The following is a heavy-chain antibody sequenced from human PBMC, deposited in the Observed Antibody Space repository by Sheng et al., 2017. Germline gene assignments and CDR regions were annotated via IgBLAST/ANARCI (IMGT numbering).Heavy chain of an antibody. CDR3: ARAAMLRGGGSDY. D-gene: IGHD3-10*01. Sequence: EVQLVESGGGLIQPGGSLRLSCAASGFTVSSSYMSWVRQAPGKGLEWVSVVYSGCSTYYAHSVKGRFTISRDNSKNTLYLQMNSLRAEDTAVYYCARAAMLRGGGSDYWGQGTLVTVSS. CDR2: VYSGCST. V-gene: IGHV3-53*01. J-gene: IGHJ4*02. CDR1: GFTVSSSY.